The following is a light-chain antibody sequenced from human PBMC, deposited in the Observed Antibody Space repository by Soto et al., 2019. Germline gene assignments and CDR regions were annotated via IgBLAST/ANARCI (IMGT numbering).Light chain of an antibody. CDR3: SSYTTRTTLYV. J-gene: IGLJ1*01. V-gene: IGLV2-14*01. CDR1: SSDVGSYNY. CDR2: EVS. Sequence: QSALTQPASVSGSPGQSITISCTGTSSDVGSYNYVSWYQLHPGKAPKLMIYEVSNRPSEDSNRFSGSKSGDTASLTISGLQAEDEADYYCSSYTTRTTLYVFGTGTKLTVL.